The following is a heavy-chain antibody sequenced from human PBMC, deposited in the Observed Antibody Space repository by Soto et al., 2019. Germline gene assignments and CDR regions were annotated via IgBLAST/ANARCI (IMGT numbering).Heavy chain of an antibody. CDR3: AREGLMVYAISAFDI. D-gene: IGHD2-8*01. V-gene: IGHV4-34*01. J-gene: IGHJ3*02. CDR2: INHSGST. Sequence: SETLSLTCAVYGGSFSGYYWSWIRQPPGKGLEWIGEINHSGSTNYNPSLKSRVTISVDTSKNQFSLKLSSVTAADTAVYYCAREGLMVYAISAFDIWGQGTMVPVSS. CDR1: GGSFSGYY.